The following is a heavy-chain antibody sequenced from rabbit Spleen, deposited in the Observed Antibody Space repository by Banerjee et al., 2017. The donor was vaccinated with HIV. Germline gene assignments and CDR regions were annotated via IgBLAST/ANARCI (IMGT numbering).Heavy chain of an antibody. V-gene: IGHV1S45*01. CDR3: ARDTGSSFSTYGMDL. D-gene: IGHD8-1*01. Sequence: QEQLVESGGGLVQPGGSLKLSCKASGFDFSTYGVSWVRQAPGKGLEWIACINAATAKPVYATWAKGRFTCSKTSSTTVPLQMTSLTAADTATYFCARDTGSSFSTYGMDLWGQGTLVTVS. CDR2: INAATAKP. J-gene: IGHJ6*01. CDR1: GFDFSTYG.